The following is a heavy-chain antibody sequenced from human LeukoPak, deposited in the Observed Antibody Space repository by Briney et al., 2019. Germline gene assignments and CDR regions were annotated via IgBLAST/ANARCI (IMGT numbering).Heavy chain of an antibody. CDR3: ARPSRDYYGSGSYQKGSPKTGYYYYYYMDV. CDR2: IYPGDSDT. V-gene: IGHV5-51*01. J-gene: IGHJ6*03. D-gene: IGHD3-10*01. Sequence: PGESLKISCKGSGYSFTSYWIGWVRQMPGKGLEWMGIIYPGDSDTRYSPSFQGQVTISADKSISTAYLQWSSLKASDTAMYYCARPSRDYYGSGSYQKGSPKTGYYYYYYMDVWGKGTTVTVSS. CDR1: GYSFTSYW.